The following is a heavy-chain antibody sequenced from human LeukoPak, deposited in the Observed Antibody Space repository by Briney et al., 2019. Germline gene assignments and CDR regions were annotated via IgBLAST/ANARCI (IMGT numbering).Heavy chain of an antibody. Sequence: PSETLSLTCTVSVGSISNYYWNWIRQPPGKGLEWGGYIYYSGSSNYNPSLKSRVTISVDTSKNQFSLKLSSVTAADTAVYYCARSLRGAYSAYATDYWGQGTLVTVSS. CDR3: ARSLRGAYSAYATDY. D-gene: IGHD5-12*01. J-gene: IGHJ4*02. CDR2: IYYSGSS. V-gene: IGHV4-59*01. CDR1: VGSISNYY.